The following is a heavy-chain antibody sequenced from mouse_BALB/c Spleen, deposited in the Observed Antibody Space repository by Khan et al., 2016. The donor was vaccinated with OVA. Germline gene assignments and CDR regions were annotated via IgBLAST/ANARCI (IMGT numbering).Heavy chain of an antibody. CDR3: SPFRTYYVSFAY. D-gene: IGHD1-1*01. CDR1: GYTFTSYV. Sequence: VQLQQSGPELVKPGASVKMSCKASGYTFTSYVMHWVKQKPGLGLEWIGYFYPYNDDTKYNEKFKGKATLTSDRSSSTASMELSSLTSEDSAIYYCSPFRTYYVSFAYWGQGTLVTVSS. CDR2: FYPYNDDT. V-gene: IGHV1S136*01. J-gene: IGHJ3*01.